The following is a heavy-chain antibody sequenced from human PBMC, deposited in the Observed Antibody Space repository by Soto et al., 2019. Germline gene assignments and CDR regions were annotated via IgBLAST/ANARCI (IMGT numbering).Heavy chain of an antibody. V-gene: IGHV1-18*01. CDR3: AREEYYYGSGSLAA. J-gene: IGHJ5*02. D-gene: IGHD3-10*01. CDR1: GYTFTSYG. CDR2: ISVYNGNT. Sequence: QVQLVQSGDEVKKPGASVKVSCKASGYTFTSYGISWVRQAPGQGLEWMGWISVYNGNTKYAQKLQGRVTMTTDTSTSTAYMELRSLRSDDTAGYYCAREEYYYGSGSLAAWGQGTLVTVSS.